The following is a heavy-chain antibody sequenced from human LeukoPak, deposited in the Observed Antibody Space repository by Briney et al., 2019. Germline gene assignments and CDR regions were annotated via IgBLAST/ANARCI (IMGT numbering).Heavy chain of an antibody. D-gene: IGHD1-26*01. J-gene: IGHJ6*02. Sequence: GGSLRLSCAASGFTFSDYYMSWTRQAPGKGLEWVSYISSSGSTIYYADSVKGRFTISRDNSKNTLYLQMNSLRAEDTAVYYCARDSIDSGSYRDYYYGMDVWGQGTTVTVSS. CDR1: GFTFSDYY. V-gene: IGHV3-11*04. CDR2: ISSSGSTI. CDR3: ARDSIDSGSYRDYYYGMDV.